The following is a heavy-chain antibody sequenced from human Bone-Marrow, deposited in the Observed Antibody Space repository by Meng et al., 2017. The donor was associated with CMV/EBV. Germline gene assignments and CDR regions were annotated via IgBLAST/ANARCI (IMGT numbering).Heavy chain of an antibody. CDR2: INHSGST. J-gene: IGHJ4*02. V-gene: IGHV4-34*01. D-gene: IGHD4-17*01. Sequence: SETLSLTCAVYGGSFSGYYWSWIRQPPGKGLEWIGEINHSGSTNYNPSLKSRVTISVDTSKNQFSLKLSSVTAADTAVYYCARLGDYGDRGDDWGQGTLVTGSS. CDR3: ARLGDYGDRGDD. CDR1: GGSFSGYY.